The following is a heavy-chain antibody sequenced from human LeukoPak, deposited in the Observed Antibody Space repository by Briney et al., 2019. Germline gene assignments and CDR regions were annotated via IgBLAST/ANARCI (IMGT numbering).Heavy chain of an antibody. J-gene: IGHJ4*02. Sequence: SEALSLTCAVYGGSFSGYYWSWIRQPPGKGLERIGEINHSGSTNYNPSLKSRVTISVDTSKNQFSLKLSSVTAADTAVYYCARGRDGYNFGSGFYYFDYWGQGTLVTVSS. CDR3: ARGRDGYNFGSGFYYFDY. CDR1: GGSFSGYY. D-gene: IGHD5-24*01. V-gene: IGHV4-34*01. CDR2: INHSGST.